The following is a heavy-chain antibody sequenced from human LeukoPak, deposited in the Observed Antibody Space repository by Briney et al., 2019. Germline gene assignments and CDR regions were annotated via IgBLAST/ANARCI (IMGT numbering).Heavy chain of an antibody. CDR3: ARGPFCSGGSCYKSSYHYYGMDV. J-gene: IGHJ6*02. Sequence: SETLSLTCAVYGGSFSDYYWSWIRQPPGKGLEWIGEINHSGSTNYNPSLKSRVTISVDTSKNQFSLKLSSVTAADTAVYYCARGPFCSGGSCYKSSYHYYGMDVWGQGTTVTVSS. CDR1: GGSFSDYY. D-gene: IGHD2-15*01. V-gene: IGHV4-34*01. CDR2: INHSGST.